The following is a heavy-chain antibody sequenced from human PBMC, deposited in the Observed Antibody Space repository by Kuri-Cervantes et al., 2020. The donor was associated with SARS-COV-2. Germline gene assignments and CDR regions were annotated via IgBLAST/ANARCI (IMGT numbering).Heavy chain of an antibody. Sequence: GESLKISCAASGFTFSDYYMSWIRQAPGKGLEWVSYISSSSSYTNYADSVKGRFTISRDNAKNSLSLQMDSLTTEDTAVYYCARSLTTTYSFWGQGTLVTVSS. D-gene: IGHD4-11*01. J-gene: IGHJ1*01. V-gene: IGHV3-11*03. CDR3: ARSLTTTYSF. CDR1: GFTFSDYY. CDR2: ISSSSSYT.